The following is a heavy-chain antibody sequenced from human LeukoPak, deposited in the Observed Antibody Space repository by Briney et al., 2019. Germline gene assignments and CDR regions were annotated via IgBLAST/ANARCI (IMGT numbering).Heavy chain of an antibody. D-gene: IGHD5-24*01. CDR3: AKGGYKPYYYYGMDV. CDR2: IYPGDSDT. V-gene: IGHV5-51*01. CDR1: GYSFTSYW. J-gene: IGHJ6*02. Sequence: GESLKISCEGSGYSFTSYWIGWVRQMRGKGLEWMGIIYPGDSDTRYSPSFQGQVTISADKSISTAYLQWSSLKASDTAMYYCAKGGYKPYYYYGMDVWGQGTTVTVSS.